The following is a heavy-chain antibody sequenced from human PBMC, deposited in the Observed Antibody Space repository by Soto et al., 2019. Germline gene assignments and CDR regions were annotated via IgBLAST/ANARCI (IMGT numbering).Heavy chain of an antibody. J-gene: IGHJ6*03. CDR3: AKDSSIAAAGIYYYYMDV. V-gene: IGHV3-9*01. D-gene: IGHD6-13*01. Sequence: EVQLVESGGGLVQPGRSLRLSCAASGFTFDDYAMHWVRQAPGKGLEWVSGISWNSGRIGYADSVKGRFTISRDNAKNSLYLQMNSLRAEDTALYYCAKDSSIAAAGIYYYYMDVWGKGTTVTVSS. CDR2: ISWNSGRI. CDR1: GFTFDDYA.